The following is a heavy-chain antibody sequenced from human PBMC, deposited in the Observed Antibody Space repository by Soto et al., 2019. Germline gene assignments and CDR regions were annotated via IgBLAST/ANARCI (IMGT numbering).Heavy chain of an antibody. Sequence: SETLSLTCTVSGGSISSYYWSWIRQPPGKGLEWIGYIYYSGSTNYNPSLKSRVTISVDTSKNQFSLKLSSVTAADTAVYYCARALRYDFWSGYAAYYFDYWGQGTLVTVSS. CDR2: IYYSGST. CDR3: ARALRYDFWSGYAAYYFDY. V-gene: IGHV4-59*01. J-gene: IGHJ4*02. D-gene: IGHD3-3*01. CDR1: GGSISSYY.